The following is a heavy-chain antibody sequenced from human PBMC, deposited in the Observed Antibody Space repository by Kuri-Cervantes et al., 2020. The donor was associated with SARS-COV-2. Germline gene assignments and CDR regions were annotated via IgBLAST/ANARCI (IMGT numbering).Heavy chain of an antibody. D-gene: IGHD3-16*01. V-gene: IGHV1-69*04. CDR3: ARGGRASRFMFEY. Sequence: SVKVSCKASGCTFSSYAISWVRQAPGQGLEWMGRIIPILGTANYAQNFQGRVTMTRDTSTSTVYMELSSLRSEDTAVYYFARGGRASRFMFEYWGQGTLVTVSS. CDR1: GCTFSSYA. CDR2: IIPILGTA. J-gene: IGHJ4*02.